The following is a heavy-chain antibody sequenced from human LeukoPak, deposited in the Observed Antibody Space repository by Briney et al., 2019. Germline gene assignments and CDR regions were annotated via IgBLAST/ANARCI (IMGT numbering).Heavy chain of an antibody. CDR2: INPHSGGT. V-gene: IGHV1-2*02. CDR3: ARKALIGSGTLFDF. D-gene: IGHD1-1*01. Sequence: GASVKVSCKASGYTFTDYYMHWVRQAPGQGLEWMGWINPHSGGTNYAQKFQGRVTMTTDTSISTAYMDVSWLRLDDTAVYYCARKALIGSGTLFDFWGQGILVTVSS. CDR1: GYTFTDYY. J-gene: IGHJ4*02.